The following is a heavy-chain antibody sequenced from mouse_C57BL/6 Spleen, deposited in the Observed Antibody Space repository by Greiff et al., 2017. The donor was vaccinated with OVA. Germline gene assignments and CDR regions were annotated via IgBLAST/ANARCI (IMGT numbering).Heavy chain of an antibody. D-gene: IGHD2-1*01. Sequence: VQLQQPGPELVKPGASVKMPCKASGYTFTDYNMDWVKQSHGKSLEWIGDINPNNGGTIYNQKFKGKATLTVDKSSSTAYMELRSLTSEDTAVYYGAREPYYGNYAMDYWGQGTSVTVSA. CDR3: AREPYYGNYAMDY. CDR1: GYTFTDYN. CDR2: INPNNGGT. V-gene: IGHV1-18*01. J-gene: IGHJ4*01.